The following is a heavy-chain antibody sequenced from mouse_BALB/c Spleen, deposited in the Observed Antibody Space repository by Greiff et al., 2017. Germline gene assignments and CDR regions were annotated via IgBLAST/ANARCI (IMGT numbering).Heavy chain of an antibody. V-gene: IGHV1-20*02. CDR2: INPYNGDT. Sequence: EVQLQQSGPELVKPGASVKISCKASGYSFTGYFMNWVMQSHGKSLEWIGRINPYNGDTFYNQKFKGKATLTVDKSSSTAHMELRSLASEDSAVYYCARYGRGSYWYFDVWGAGTTVTVSS. CDR1: GYSFTGYF. D-gene: IGHD1-1*02. CDR3: ARYGRGSYWYFDV. J-gene: IGHJ1*01.